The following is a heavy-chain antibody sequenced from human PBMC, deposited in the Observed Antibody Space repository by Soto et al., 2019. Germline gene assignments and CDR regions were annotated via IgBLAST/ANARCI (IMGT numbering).Heavy chain of an antibody. CDR2: IKQDGSEK. CDR1: GFTFSSYW. J-gene: IGHJ6*02. Sequence: EVQLVESGGGLVQPGGSLRLSCAASGFTFSSYWMSWVRQAPVKGLEWVGNIKQDGSEKNYVDFVEGRFTISRDNAENSLYLQMNSLRAEHSAVYYCARIASAGWGWDVWGQGTTVLVSS. V-gene: IGHV3-7*01. CDR3: ARIASAGWGWDV. D-gene: IGHD6-13*01.